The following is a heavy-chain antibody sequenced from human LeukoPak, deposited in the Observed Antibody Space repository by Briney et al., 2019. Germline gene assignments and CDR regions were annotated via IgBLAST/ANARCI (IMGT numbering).Heavy chain of an antibody. D-gene: IGHD3-10*01. J-gene: IGHJ3*02. V-gene: IGHV4-59*01. CDR2: IYYSGST. Sequence: SETLSLTCTVSGGSISSYYWSWIRQPPGKGLEWIGYIYYSGSTNYNPSLKSRVTISVDTSKKQFSLKLSSVTAADTAVYYCAEGKFHDAFDIWGQGTMVTVSS. CDR3: AEGKFHDAFDI. CDR1: GGSISSYY.